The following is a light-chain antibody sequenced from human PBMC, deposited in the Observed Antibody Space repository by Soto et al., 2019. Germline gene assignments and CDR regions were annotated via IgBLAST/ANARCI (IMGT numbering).Light chain of an antibody. J-gene: IGKJ5*01. CDR2: GAS. CDR3: QEYNNWPPIT. V-gene: IGKV3-15*01. CDR1: QSVSSK. Sequence: EIVMTQSPATLSVSPGERATLSCRASQSVSSKLAWYQQKPGQAPRLLIYGASTRATGIPARFSGSGSGTEFTLTISSLQSEDFAIYYCQEYNNWPPITFGQGTRLEIK.